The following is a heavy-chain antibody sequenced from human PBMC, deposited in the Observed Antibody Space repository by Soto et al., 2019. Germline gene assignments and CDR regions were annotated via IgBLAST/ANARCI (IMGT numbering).Heavy chain of an antibody. J-gene: IGHJ6*03. CDR1: GYTFTSYD. D-gene: IGHD3-10*01. V-gene: IGHV1-8*01. Sequence: ASVKVSCKASGYTFTSYDINWVRQATGQGLEWMGWMNPNSGNTGYAQKFQGRVTMTRNTSISTAYMELSSLRSEDTAVYYRARGEKPNRHKRFNGTHYGSGRKSGYYYRDAGGKGTRVTVS. CDR2: MNPNSGNT. CDR3: ARGEKPNRHKRFNGTHYGSGRKSGYYYRDA.